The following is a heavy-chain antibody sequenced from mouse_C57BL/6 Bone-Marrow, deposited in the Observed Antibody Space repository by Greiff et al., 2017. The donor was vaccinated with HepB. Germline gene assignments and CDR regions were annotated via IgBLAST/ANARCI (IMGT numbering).Heavy chain of an antibody. J-gene: IGHJ4*01. Sequence: EVKLVESGGDLVKPGGSLKLSCAASGFTFSSYGMSWVRQTPDKRLEWVATISSGGSYTYYPDSVKGRFTISRDNAKNTLYLQMSSLKSEDTAMYYCARLGYWGQGTSVTVSS. CDR1: GFTFSSYG. V-gene: IGHV5-6*01. CDR3: ARLGY. CDR2: ISSGGSYT.